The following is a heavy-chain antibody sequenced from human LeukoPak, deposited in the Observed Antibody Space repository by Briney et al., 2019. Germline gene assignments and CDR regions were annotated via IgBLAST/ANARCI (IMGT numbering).Heavy chain of an antibody. CDR2: IYYSGTT. D-gene: IGHD3-16*02. V-gene: IGHV4-59*01. CDR1: GGSISTFY. Sequence: PSETLSLTCTVSGGSISTFYWSWIRQPPGKGLEWIGSIYYSGTTNYNPSPKSRVTISVDTSKNQFFLMVSSVAAADTAVYYCARAYSSYPYYFDSWGQGTLVTVSS. CDR3: ARAYSSYPYYFDS. J-gene: IGHJ4*02.